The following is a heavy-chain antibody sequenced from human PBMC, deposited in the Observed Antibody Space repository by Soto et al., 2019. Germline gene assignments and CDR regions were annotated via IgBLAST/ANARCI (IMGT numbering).Heavy chain of an antibody. CDR1: GFSLRTYG. CDR3: ARDEETAVAGSVNWFDP. CDR2: IWYDGTKK. Sequence: QVQLVESGGGVVQSGRSLTLSCAASGFSLRTYGMHWLRRAPGKGLEWVSFIWYDGTKKFYANSVKGRSTNSKDNSNNILYIQISGLRAEDTAVYYCARDEETAVAGSVNWFDPWGQGTLVTVSS. V-gene: IGHV3-33*01. J-gene: IGHJ5*02. D-gene: IGHD6-25*01.